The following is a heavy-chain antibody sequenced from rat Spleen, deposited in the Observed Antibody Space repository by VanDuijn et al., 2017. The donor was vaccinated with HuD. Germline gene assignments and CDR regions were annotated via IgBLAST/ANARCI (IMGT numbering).Heavy chain of an antibody. CDR3: ARPVPGYNQRSPFAY. Sequence: EVQLVESGGGLVQPGRSMKLSCAASGFTFSNYYMAWVRQAPTKGLEWVASISTGGGNTYYRDSVKGRFTISRDNAKSTLYLQMDSLRSEDTATYYCARPVPGYNQRSPFAYWGQGTLVTVSS. D-gene: IGHD1-4*01. J-gene: IGHJ3*01. CDR1: GFTFSNYY. CDR2: ISTGGGNT. V-gene: IGHV5-25*01.